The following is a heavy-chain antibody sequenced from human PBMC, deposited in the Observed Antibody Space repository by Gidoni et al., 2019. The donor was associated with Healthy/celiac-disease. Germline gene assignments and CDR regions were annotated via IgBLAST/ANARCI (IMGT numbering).Heavy chain of an antibody. D-gene: IGHD3-22*01. V-gene: IGHV4-39*01. CDR2: IYCSVST. Sequence: QLQLPESGSGLVKPSDTLSLPCNVAGGSISSSSSYWGWIRQPPGQGLEWLGSIYCSVSTYDNPSLKSRATISVDPSKTQLSLNLSSVTAADTAVYYCARQMIVVVITTSHYCMDVWGQGTTVTVSS. J-gene: IGHJ6*02. CDR1: GGSISSSSSY. CDR3: ARQMIVVVITTSHYCMDV.